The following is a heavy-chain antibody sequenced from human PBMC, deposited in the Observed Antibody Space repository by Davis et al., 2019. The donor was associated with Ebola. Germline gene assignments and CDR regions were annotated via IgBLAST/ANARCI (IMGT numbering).Heavy chain of an antibody. Sequence: GESLKISCAASGFTFSGSGIHWVRQASGKGLEWVGRVKSKANSYATAYAASVKGRFTISRDDSKNTAYLQMNSLKTEDTAVYCCNHGSNSGDYWGQGTLVTVSS. V-gene: IGHV3-73*01. D-gene: IGHD4-23*01. CDR2: VKSKANSYAT. CDR3: NHGSNSGDY. J-gene: IGHJ4*02. CDR1: GFTFSGSG.